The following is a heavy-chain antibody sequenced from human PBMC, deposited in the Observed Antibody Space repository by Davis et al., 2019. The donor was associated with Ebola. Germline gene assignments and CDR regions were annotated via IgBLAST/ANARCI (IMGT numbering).Heavy chain of an antibody. Sequence: MPGGSLRLSCTVSGGSISSSSYYWGWIRQPPGKGLEWIGSIYYSGSTYYNPSLKSRVTISVDTSKNQFSLKLSSVTAADTAVYYCARQVRYDFWRGWFDPWGQGTLDTVSS. CDR3: ARQVRYDFWRGWFDP. CDR2: IYYSGST. D-gene: IGHD3-3*01. J-gene: IGHJ5*02. V-gene: IGHV4-39*01. CDR1: GGSISSSSYY.